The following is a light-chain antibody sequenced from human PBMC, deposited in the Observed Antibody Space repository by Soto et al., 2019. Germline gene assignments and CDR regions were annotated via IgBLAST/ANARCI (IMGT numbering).Light chain of an antibody. CDR1: QSVNNN. CDR3: QQYNNWPLFT. J-gene: IGKJ3*01. CDR2: GAS. Sequence: EIVMTQSPATLSVSPGERATLSCRASQSVNNNLAWYQQKPGQAPRLLIYGASIRATGIPARFSGSESGTQFTLTISSLHSEDFAVYYCQQYNNWPLFTFGPGTKVGIK. V-gene: IGKV3-15*01.